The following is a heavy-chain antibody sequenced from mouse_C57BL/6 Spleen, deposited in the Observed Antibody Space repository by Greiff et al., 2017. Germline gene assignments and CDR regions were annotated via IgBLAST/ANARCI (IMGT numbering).Heavy chain of an antibody. Sequence: EVKVEESGGGLVQPGGSMKLSCVASGFTFSNYWMNWVRQSPEKGLEWVAQIRLKSDNYATHYAESVKGRFTISRDDSKSSVYLQMNNLRAEDTGIYYCTGGGTRGYFDYWGQGTTLTVSS. CDR1: GFTFSNYW. CDR3: TGGGTRGYFDY. CDR2: IRLKSDNYAT. J-gene: IGHJ2*01. D-gene: IGHD1-1*02. V-gene: IGHV6-3*01.